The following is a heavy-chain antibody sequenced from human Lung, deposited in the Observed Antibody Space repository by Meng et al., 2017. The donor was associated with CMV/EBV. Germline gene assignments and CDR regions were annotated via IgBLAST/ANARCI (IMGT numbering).Heavy chain of an antibody. CDR1: GYTLPMYD. J-gene: IGHJ5*02. Sequence: AEVKKPGPSVKVACKASGYTLPMYDNNWVRQATGQGLEWMGWMNPNSGNTGYAQKFQGRVTMTRNTSISTAYMELSSLRSEDTAVYYCARGYCSGGSCPVFDPWGQGTLVTVSS. V-gene: IGHV1-8*01. D-gene: IGHD2-15*01. CDR2: MNPNSGNT. CDR3: ARGYCSGGSCPVFDP.